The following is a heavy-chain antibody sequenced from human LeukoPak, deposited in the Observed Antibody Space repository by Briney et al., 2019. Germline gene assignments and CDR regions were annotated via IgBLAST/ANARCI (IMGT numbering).Heavy chain of an antibody. D-gene: IGHD3-9*01. V-gene: IGHV3-30*02. CDR1: GFMFSEYG. CDR2: IRDDGSNK. J-gene: IGHJ3*02. Sequence: PGGSLRLSCAASGFMFSEYGMHWVRQAPGKGLEWVAFIRDDGSNKLSADSVKGRFTISRDNSKNTLYLQMNSLRAEDTAVYYCARGSITIFNAHAFDIWGQGTMVTVSS. CDR3: ARGSITIFNAHAFDI.